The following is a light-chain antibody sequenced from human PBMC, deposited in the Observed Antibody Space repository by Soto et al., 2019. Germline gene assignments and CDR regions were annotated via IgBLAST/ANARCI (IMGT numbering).Light chain of an antibody. Sequence: DIQMTQSPSTLSASVGDRVTITCRASQSISSWLAWYQQKPGTAPKLLIYKASTLESGVPSRFSGSGSGTEFTLTIRSLQPDDFATYYCQQYNTFSTFGQGTKVEIK. J-gene: IGKJ1*01. CDR1: QSISSW. V-gene: IGKV1-5*03. CDR3: QQYNTFST. CDR2: KAS.